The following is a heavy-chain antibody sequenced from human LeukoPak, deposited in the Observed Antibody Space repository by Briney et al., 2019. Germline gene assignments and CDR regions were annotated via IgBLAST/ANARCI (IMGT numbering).Heavy chain of an antibody. CDR1: GGSISSYY. CDR3: ARSRDLWFGELWDY. D-gene: IGHD3-10*01. Sequence: PSETLSLTCTVSGGSISSYYWSWIRQPPGKGLEWIGYIYYSGSTNYNPSLKSRVAISVDTSKNQFSLKLSSVTAADTAVYYCARSRDLWFGELWDYWGQGTLVTVSS. V-gene: IGHV4-59*01. CDR2: IYYSGST. J-gene: IGHJ4*02.